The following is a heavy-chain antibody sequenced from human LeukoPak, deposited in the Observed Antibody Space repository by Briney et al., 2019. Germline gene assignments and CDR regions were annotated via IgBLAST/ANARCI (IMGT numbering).Heavy chain of an antibody. CDR3: ARGPNSNWSGLDF. J-gene: IGHJ4*02. D-gene: IGHD6-6*01. Sequence: GGSLRLSCAASGFTFSGYSLNWVRQAPGKGLEWISYISTAGTTVYYAVSVKGRFTVSRDNAKNTLYLQVNNLRAEDTAVYYCARGPNSNWSGLDFWGQGTLLTVSS. CDR1: GFTFSGYS. V-gene: IGHV3-48*04. CDR2: ISTAGTTV.